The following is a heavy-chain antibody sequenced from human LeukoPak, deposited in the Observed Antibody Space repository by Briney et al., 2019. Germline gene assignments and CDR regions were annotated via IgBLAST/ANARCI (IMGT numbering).Heavy chain of an antibody. J-gene: IGHJ3*01. D-gene: IGHD5-18*01. V-gene: IGHV3-74*01. Sequence: GGSLRLSCAASGFTFSNYWMHWVRQAPGKGLVWVSHVNSDGSGTSYADPVKGRFTISRDNAKNTLYLQMNSLRAEDTAVYYCTRDRIQLGSDWGQGTMVTVSS. CDR2: VNSDGSGT. CDR3: TRDRIQLGSD. CDR1: GFTFSNYW.